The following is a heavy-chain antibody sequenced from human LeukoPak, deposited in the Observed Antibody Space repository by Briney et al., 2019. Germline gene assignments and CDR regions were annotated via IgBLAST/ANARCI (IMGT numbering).Heavy chain of an antibody. D-gene: IGHD3-10*01. J-gene: IGHJ6*02. Sequence: PGGSLRLSCAASGFTFSSYWMSWVRQAPGKGLEWVANIKQDGSEKYYVDSVKGRFTISRDNAKNSLYLQMNSLRAEDTAVYYCARDFLWFGELFRYYYYGMDVWGQGTTVTVSS. CDR2: IKQDGSEK. CDR3: ARDFLWFGELFRYYYYGMDV. V-gene: IGHV3-7*01. CDR1: GFTFSSYW.